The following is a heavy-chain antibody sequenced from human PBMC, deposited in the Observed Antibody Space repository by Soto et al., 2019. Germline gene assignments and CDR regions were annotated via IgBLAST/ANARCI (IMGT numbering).Heavy chain of an antibody. CDR2: ISSSSSYI. Sequence: GGSLRLSCAASGFTFSSYSMNWVRQAPGKGLEWVSSISSSSSYIYYADSVKGRFTISRDNAKNSLYLQMNSLRAEDTAVYYCERDLGSSMIVVVNYYMDVWGKGTTVTVSS. J-gene: IGHJ6*03. V-gene: IGHV3-21*01. CDR3: ERDLGSSMIVVVNYYMDV. CDR1: GFTFSSYS. D-gene: IGHD3-22*01.